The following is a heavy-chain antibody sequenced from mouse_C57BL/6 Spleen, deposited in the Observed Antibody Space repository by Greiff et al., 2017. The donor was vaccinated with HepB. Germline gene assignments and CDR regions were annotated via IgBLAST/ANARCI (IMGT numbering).Heavy chain of an antibody. D-gene: IGHD2-4*01. V-gene: IGHV1-42*01. CDR1: GYSFTGYY. CDR2: INPSTGGT. CDR3: AKYDYDTWFAY. J-gene: IGHJ3*01. Sequence: EVKLQESGPELVKPGASVKISCKASGYSFTGYYMNWVKQSPEKSLEWIGEINPSTGGTTYNQKFKAKATLTVDKSSSTAYMQLKSLTSEDSAVYYCAKYDYDTWFAYWGQGTLVTVSA.